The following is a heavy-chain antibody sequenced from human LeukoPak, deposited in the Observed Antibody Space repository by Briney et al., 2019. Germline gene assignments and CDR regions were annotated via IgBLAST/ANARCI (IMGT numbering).Heavy chain of an antibody. J-gene: IGHJ6*02. V-gene: IGHV1/OR15-2*02. D-gene: IGHD3-10*01. Sequence: ASVKVSCKASGYTFTGYYMHWVRQAPGQGLEWMGWISTYTGKTNFTQKVQDRVTLTRDTSTSPAYMERRSLRSDDTAVYYCGRFYYYGSGNDWEFYGMDVWGQGTTVTVSS. CDR3: GRFYYYGSGNDWEFYGMDV. CDR1: GYTFTGYY. CDR2: ISTYTGKT.